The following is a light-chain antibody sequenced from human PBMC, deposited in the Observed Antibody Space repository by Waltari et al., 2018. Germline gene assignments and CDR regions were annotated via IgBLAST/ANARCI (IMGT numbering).Light chain of an antibody. Sequence: EIVLTQSPATLSVSPGERATLSCRASESVFGYLAWYQQKPGQSPRLLIFDTFKRATGIPARFSGSGYGTDFTRNINSLETEDFALYYCQQRSIWPLTFGGGTKVDVK. CDR1: ESVFGY. J-gene: IGKJ4*01. CDR2: DTF. CDR3: QQRSIWPLT. V-gene: IGKV3-11*01.